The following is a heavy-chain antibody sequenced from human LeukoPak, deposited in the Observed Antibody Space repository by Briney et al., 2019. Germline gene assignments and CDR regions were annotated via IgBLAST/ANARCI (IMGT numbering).Heavy chain of an antibody. V-gene: IGHV1-18*01. CDR2: ISAYNGNT. D-gene: IGHD5-18*01. CDR1: GYTFTSYG. Sequence: ASEKVSCKASGYTFTSYGISWVRQAPGQGLEWMGWISAYNGNTNYAQKLQGRVTMTTDTSTSTAYMELRSLRSDDTAVYYCARDLELWNRGTFDYWGQGTLVTVSS. J-gene: IGHJ4*02. CDR3: ARDLELWNRGTFDY.